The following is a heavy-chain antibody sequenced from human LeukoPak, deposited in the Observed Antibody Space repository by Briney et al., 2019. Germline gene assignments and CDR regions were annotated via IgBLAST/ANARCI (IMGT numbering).Heavy chain of an antibody. J-gene: IGHJ4*02. D-gene: IGHD1-26*01. CDR3: ARDSVGATNHFDY. CDR2: IYYSGST. Sequence: SETLSLTCAVYGGSFSGYYWSWIRQPPGKGLEWIGSIYYSGSTYYNPSLKSRVTISVDTSKNQFSLKLSSVTAADTAVYYCARDSVGATNHFDYWGQGTLVTVSS. CDR1: GGSFSGYY. V-gene: IGHV4-34*01.